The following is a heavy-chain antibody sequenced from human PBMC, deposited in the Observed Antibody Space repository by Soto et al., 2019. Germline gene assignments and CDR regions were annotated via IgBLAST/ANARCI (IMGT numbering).Heavy chain of an antibody. J-gene: IGHJ3*02. CDR2: IYSGGST. V-gene: IGHV3-53*01. D-gene: IGHD2-21*02. Sequence: EVQLVESGGGLIQPGGSLRLSCAASGFTVSSNYMSWVRQAPGKGLEWVSVIYSGGSTYYADSVKGRFTISRDNSKNKLYLQMNSLRAEDTAVYYCARDRGLSYCGGDCYSGALDAFDIWGQGTMVTVSS. CDR1: GFTVSSNY. CDR3: ARDRGLSYCGGDCYSGALDAFDI.